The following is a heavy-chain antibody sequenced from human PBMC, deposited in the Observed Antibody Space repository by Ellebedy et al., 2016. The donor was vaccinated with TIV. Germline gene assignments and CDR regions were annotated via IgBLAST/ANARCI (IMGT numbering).Heavy chain of an antibody. J-gene: IGHJ5*02. D-gene: IGHD2-15*01. CDR3: ARAVASNWFDP. CDR2: IKEDGSEE. Sequence: PGGSLRLSCAASGFSFRSYWMSWVRQAPGKGLELVANIKEDGSEEDYGDFVKGRLTISRDNARNSLSLQMNSLRGEDTAVYYCARAVASNWFDPWGQGTLVTVSS. CDR1: GFSFRSYW. V-gene: IGHV3-7*01.